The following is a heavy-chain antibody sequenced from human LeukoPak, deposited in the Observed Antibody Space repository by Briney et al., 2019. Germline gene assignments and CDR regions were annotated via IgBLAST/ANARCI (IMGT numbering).Heavy chain of an antibody. CDR2: IYHSGST. CDR3: ARSTTVTTFDAFDI. J-gene: IGHJ3*02. V-gene: IGHV4-38-2*01. Sequence: SETLSLTCAVSGYSISSGYYWGWIRQPPGKGLEWIGSIYHSGSTYNNPSLKSRVTISVDTSKNQFSLKLSSVTAADTAVYYCARSTTVTTFDAFDIWGQGTMVTVSS. CDR1: GYSISSGYY. D-gene: IGHD4-17*01.